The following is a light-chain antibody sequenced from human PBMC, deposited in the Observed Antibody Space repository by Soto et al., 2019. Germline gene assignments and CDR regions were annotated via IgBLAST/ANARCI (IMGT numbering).Light chain of an antibody. V-gene: IGLV2-14*03. CDR2: DVS. CDR3: TSFTTSNTFV. Sequence: QSLLAQPASVSGSPGQSITISCTGTSNDVGHFNYVSWFQQHPGKAPKLLTFDVSNWPSGVSDRFSGSKSGNTASLAISGLQPEDEADYYCTSFTTSNTFVFGSGTKVTVL. J-gene: IGLJ1*01. CDR1: SNDVGHFNY.